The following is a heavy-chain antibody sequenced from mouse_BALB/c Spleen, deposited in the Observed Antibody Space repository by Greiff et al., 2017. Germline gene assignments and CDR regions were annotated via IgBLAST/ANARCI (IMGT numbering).Heavy chain of an antibody. Sequence: VQLQQSGAELARPGASVKLSCKASGYTFTDYYINWVKQRTGQGLEWIGEIYPGSGNTYYNEKFKGKATLTADKSSSTAYMQLSSLTSEDSAVYFCARSTDGSSFYAMDYWGQGTSVTVSS. CDR1: GYTFTDYY. V-gene: IGHV1-77*01. CDR2: IYPGSGNT. J-gene: IGHJ4*01. CDR3: ARSTDGSSFYAMDY. D-gene: IGHD1-1*01.